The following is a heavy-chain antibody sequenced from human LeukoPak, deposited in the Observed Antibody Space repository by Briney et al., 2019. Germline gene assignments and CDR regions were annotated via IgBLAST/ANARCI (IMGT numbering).Heavy chain of an antibody. CDR3: ARGAISGYDYEVYNWFDP. V-gene: IGHV6-1*01. D-gene: IGHD5-12*01. CDR1: GDSVSSNSAA. CDR2: TYYRSKWYN. J-gene: IGHJ5*02. Sequence: SQTLSLTCALSGDSVSSNSAAWNWIRQSPSRGLEWLGRTYYRSKWYNDYAVSVKSRITINPDTSKNQFSLQLNSVTPEDTAVYYCARGAISGYDYEVYNWFDPWGQGTLVTVSS.